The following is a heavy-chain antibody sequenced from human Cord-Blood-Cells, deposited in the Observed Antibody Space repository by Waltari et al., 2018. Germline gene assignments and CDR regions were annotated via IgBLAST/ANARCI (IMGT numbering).Heavy chain of an antibody. V-gene: IGHV3-74*01. CDR1: GSTFRSYW. CDR3: ARAYCSSTSCYYFDY. J-gene: IGHJ4*02. D-gene: IGHD2-2*01. Sequence: EVQLVEFGGALVQPGGSLRLSRAASGSTFRSYWMHWVRSSPGKGLVWVSRINSDGSSTSYADSVKGRFTISRDNAKNTLYLQMNSLRAEDTAVYYCARAYCSSTSCYYFDYWGQGTLVTVSS. CDR2: INSDGSST.